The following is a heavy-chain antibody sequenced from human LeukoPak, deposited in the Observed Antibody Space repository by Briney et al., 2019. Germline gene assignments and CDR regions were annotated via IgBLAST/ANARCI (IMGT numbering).Heavy chain of an antibody. CDR1: GYTFTIYY. J-gene: IGHJ4*02. Sequence: ASVTVSCTASGYTFTIYYMHWVRQAPGQGLEWMGIINPSGGSTSYAQKFQGRVTMTRDTSTSTVYMELSSLRSEDTAVYYCARDVGDGYNYFGDFDYWGQGTLVTVSS. D-gene: IGHD5-24*01. CDR2: INPSGGST. V-gene: IGHV1-46*01. CDR3: ARDVGDGYNYFGDFDY.